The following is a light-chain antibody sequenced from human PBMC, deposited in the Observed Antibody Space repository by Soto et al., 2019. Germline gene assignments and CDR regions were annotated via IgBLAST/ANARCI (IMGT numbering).Light chain of an antibody. Sequence: EIVMTQSPATLSVSPGERATLSCRASQSVSSNLAWYQQKPGQAPRLLIYGASTRATGIPARFSGSGSGTEFTLTISSLQSEDFAVYSCQQYNNWPPHMYTFGQGTKLEIK. V-gene: IGKV3-15*01. CDR2: GAS. CDR3: QQYNNWPPHMYT. J-gene: IGKJ2*01. CDR1: QSVSSN.